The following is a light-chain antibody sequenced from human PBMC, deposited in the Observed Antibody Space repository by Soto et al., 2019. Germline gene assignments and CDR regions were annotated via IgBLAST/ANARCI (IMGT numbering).Light chain of an antibody. CDR1: SSDVGGSGL. CDR2: EGF. CDR3: SSYTSSSTPL. Sequence: QSALTQPASVSGSPAQSITISCTGSSSDVGGSGLVSWYQFHPGKAPKLLIFEGFKRPSGVSNRFSGSKSGSTASLTISGLQAEDEADYYCSSYTSSSTPLFGGGTKLTVL. J-gene: IGLJ2*01. V-gene: IGLV2-14*02.